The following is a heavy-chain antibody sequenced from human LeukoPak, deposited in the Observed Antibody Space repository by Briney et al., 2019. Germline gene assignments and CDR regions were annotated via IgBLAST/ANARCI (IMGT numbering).Heavy chain of an antibody. D-gene: IGHD6-19*01. CDR3: ARGPSSGWYATYYFNF. CDR2: ISSIVNTI. V-gene: IGHV3-48*03. Sequence: PRGSLRLSCAASGFTFSNYEINWVRHAPEEGLEWVSYISSIVNTIYYAHSVKGRFTMTRDKAKNSLFLQMNSLRAEDTAVYYCARGPSSGWYATYYFNFWGQGTLVTVSS. J-gene: IGHJ4*02. CDR1: GFTFSNYE.